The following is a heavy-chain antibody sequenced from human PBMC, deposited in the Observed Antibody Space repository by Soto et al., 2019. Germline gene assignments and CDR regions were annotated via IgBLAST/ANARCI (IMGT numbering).Heavy chain of an antibody. CDR1: GYTFTSYD. Sequence: QVQLVQSGAEVKKPGASVKVSCKASGYTFTSYDINWVRQATGQGLEWMGWMNPHSGNTGYAQKFQGIVTMTRKTSMSTAYMELSSLRSEDTGVYYCARVPSSDNIAVEVPHWDFELWGRGIRVTVSS. J-gene: IGHJ2*01. D-gene: IGHD1-1*01. CDR3: ARVPSSDNIAVEVPHWDFEL. V-gene: IGHV1-8*01. CDR2: MNPHSGNT.